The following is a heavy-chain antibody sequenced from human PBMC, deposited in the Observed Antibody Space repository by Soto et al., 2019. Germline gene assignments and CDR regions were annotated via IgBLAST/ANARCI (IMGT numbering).Heavy chain of an antibody. V-gene: IGHV3-21*01. Sequence: EVQLVESGGGLVKPGGSLRLSCAASGFTFSSYSMNWVRQAPGKGLEWVSSISSSSSYIYYADSVKGRFTISRDNAKNSLYLQMNSLRAEDTAVYYCARGPQDIVATWFDPWGQGTLGTVSS. D-gene: IGHD5-12*01. J-gene: IGHJ5*02. CDR2: ISSSSSYI. CDR1: GFTFSSYS. CDR3: ARGPQDIVATWFDP.